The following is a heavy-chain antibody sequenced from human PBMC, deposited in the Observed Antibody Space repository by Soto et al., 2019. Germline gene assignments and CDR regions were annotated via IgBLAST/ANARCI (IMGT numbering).Heavy chain of an antibody. CDR2: ISYDGSNK. J-gene: IGHJ6*02. Sequence: SLRLSCAASGFTFSSYGMHWVRQAPCKGLEWVAVISYDGSNKYYADSVKGRFTISRDNSKNTLYLQMNSLRAEDTAVYYCAKDLPYDFWGGYYSGRYYYYGMDVWGQGTTVTVSS. D-gene: IGHD3-3*01. V-gene: IGHV3-30*18. CDR1: GFTFSSYG. CDR3: AKDLPYDFWGGYYSGRYYYYGMDV.